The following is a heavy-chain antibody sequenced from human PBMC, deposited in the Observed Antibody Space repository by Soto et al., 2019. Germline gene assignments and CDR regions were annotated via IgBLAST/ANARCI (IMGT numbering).Heavy chain of an antibody. V-gene: IGHV4-34*01. D-gene: IGHD3-10*01. Sequence: QVQLQQWGAGLLKPSETLSLTCAVYGGSFSGYYWSWIRQPPGKGLEWIGEINHSGSTNYNPSLKSRVTISVDTSKNQFSLKLSSVTAAGTAVYYCARAMVRGVWDVWGQGTTVTVSS. CDR3: ARAMVRGVWDV. CDR1: GGSFSGYY. CDR2: INHSGST. J-gene: IGHJ6*02.